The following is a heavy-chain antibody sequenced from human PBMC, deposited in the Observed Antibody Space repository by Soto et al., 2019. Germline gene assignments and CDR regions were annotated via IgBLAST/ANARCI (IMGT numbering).Heavy chain of an antibody. Sequence: SVKVSCKASGGTFSSYAISWVRQAPGQGLEWMGGIIPIFGTANYAQKFQGRVTITADESTSTAYMELSSLRSEDTAVYYCARANTYYYDSSGYYGFAYWGQGTLLTVSS. D-gene: IGHD3-22*01. CDR2: IIPIFGTA. V-gene: IGHV1-69*13. CDR1: GGTFSSYA. CDR3: ARANTYYYDSSGYYGFAY. J-gene: IGHJ4*02.